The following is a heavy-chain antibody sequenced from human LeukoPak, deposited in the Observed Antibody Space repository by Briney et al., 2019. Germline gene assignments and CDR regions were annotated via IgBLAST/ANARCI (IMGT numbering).Heavy chain of an antibody. D-gene: IGHD6-13*01. Sequence: SQTLSLTCAISGDSFSSNSAAWNWIRQSPSRGLGWLGRTYYRSKWYNDYALFVKSRITINPDTSKNQFSLHLNSVTPEDTAVYYCARQLAAVGKGIDYWGQGTLVTVSS. CDR1: GDSFSSNSAA. CDR2: TYYRSKWYN. CDR3: ARQLAAVGKGIDY. V-gene: IGHV6-1*01. J-gene: IGHJ4*02.